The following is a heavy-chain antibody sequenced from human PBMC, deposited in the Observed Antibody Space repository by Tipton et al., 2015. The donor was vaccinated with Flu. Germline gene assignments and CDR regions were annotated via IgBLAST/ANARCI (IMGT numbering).Heavy chain of an antibody. CDR3: AKDGGDIGVGFVD. V-gene: IGHV3-23*01. CDR2: ISGSGGST. D-gene: IGHD3-16*02. CDR1: GFTFSSYA. Sequence: SLRLSCAASGFTFSSYAMSWVRQAPGKGLEWVSAISGSGGSTYYADSVKGRFTISRDNSKNTLYLQMNSLRAEDTAVYYCAKDGGDIGVGFVDWGQGTLVTVSS. J-gene: IGHJ4*02.